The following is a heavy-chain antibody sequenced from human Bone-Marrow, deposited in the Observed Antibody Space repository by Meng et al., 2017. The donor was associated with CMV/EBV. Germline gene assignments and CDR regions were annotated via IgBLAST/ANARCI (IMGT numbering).Heavy chain of an antibody. D-gene: IGHD6-19*01. V-gene: IGHV4-39*07. Sequence: SETLSLTCTVPGGSISSSSYYWGWIRQPPGKGLEWIGSIYYSGSTYYNPSLKSRVTISVDTSKNQFSLKLSSVTAADTAVYYCARSGYSGGWYEIDYWGQGTLVTVSS. CDR3: ARSGYSGGWYEIDY. CDR2: IYYSGST. CDR1: GGSISSSSYY. J-gene: IGHJ4*02.